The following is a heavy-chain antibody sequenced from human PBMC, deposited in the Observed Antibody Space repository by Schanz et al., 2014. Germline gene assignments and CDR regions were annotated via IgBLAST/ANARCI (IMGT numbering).Heavy chain of an antibody. CDR3: AKAEYDILTDSYSRLDP. CDR2: ISVYTGNT. Sequence: QVQLVQSGAEVKKPGASVRVSCKASCYTFTTYAMSWVRQAPGQGLEWVGWISVYTGNTKYGQKVQGRVTMTADTSTNTAYMELRSLRSDDTAVYYCAKAEYDILTDSYSRLDPWGQGTLXTVSS. CDR1: CYTFTTYA. V-gene: IGHV1-18*01. D-gene: IGHD3-9*01. J-gene: IGHJ5*02.